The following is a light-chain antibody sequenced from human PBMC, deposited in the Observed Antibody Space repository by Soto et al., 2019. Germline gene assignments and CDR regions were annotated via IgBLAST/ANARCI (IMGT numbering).Light chain of an antibody. CDR3: ALYLGSGTWV. CDR1: SGSVSASNY. V-gene: IGLV8-61*01. CDR2: RTN. J-gene: IGLJ2*01. Sequence: QTVVTQEPSFSVSPGRTVTLTCALSSGSVSASNYPSWYQQTPGQAPRTLIYRTNTRSSGVPDRFSGSILGTKAALTITGAQADDECDYYCALYLGSGTWVFGGGTQLTVL.